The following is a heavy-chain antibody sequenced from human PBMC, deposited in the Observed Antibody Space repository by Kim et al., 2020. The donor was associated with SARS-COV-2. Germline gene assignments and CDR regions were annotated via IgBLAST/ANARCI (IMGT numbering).Heavy chain of an antibody. CDR3: ARTGWGPDYDPENLQFDY. CDR2: IYYSGST. J-gene: IGHJ4*02. V-gene: IGHV4-59*01. CDR1: GGSISSYY. Sequence: SETLSLTCTVSGGSISSYYWSWIRQPPGKGLEWIGYIYYSGSTNYNPSLKSRVTISVDTSKNQFSLKLSSVTAADTAVYYCARTGWGPDYDPENLQFDYWGQGTLVTVSS. D-gene: IGHD3-16*01.